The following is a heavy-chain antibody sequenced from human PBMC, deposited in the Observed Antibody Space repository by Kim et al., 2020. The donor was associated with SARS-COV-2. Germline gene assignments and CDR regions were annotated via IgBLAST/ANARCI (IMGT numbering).Heavy chain of an antibody. V-gene: IGHV4-34*01. Sequence: SETLSLTCAVYGGSFSGYYWSWIRQPPGKGLEWIGEINHSGSTNYNPSLKSRVTISVDTSKNQFSLKLSSVTAADTAVYYCARGSSMTTVVTNDYWGQGTLVTVSS. CDR1: GGSFSGYY. J-gene: IGHJ4*02. D-gene: IGHD4-17*01. CDR2: INHSGST. CDR3: ARGSSMTTVVTNDY.